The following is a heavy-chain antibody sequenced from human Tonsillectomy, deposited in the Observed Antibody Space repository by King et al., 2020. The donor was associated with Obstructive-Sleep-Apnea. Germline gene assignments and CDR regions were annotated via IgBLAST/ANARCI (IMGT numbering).Heavy chain of an antibody. V-gene: IGHV3-48*04. D-gene: IGHD6-19*01. CDR2: ISSSSSTI. CDR3: ARDGYSSGWYLGADY. Sequence: VQLVESGGGLVQPGGSLRLSCAASGFTFSSYSMNWVRQAPGKGLEWVSYISSSSSTIYYADSVKGRFTISRDNAKNSLYLQMNSLRAEDTAVYYCARDGYSSGWYLGADYWGQGTLVTVSS. CDR1: GFTFSSYS. J-gene: IGHJ4*02.